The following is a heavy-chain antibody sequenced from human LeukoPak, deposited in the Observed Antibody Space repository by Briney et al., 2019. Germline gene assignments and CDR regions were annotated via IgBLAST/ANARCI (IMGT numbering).Heavy chain of an antibody. J-gene: IGHJ4*02. Sequence: PSETLSLTCTVSGGSISSSSYYWGWIRQPPGKGLEWIGSIYYSGSTYYNPSLKSRVTISVDTSKNQFSLKLSSVTAADTAVYYCARCKYSGSYEKAPFDYWGQGTLVTVSS. D-gene: IGHD1-26*01. V-gene: IGHV4-39*07. CDR1: GGSISSSSYY. CDR2: IYYSGST. CDR3: ARCKYSGSYEKAPFDY.